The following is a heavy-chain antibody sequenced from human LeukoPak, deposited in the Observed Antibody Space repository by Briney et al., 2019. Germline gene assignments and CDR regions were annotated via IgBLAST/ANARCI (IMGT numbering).Heavy chain of an antibody. Sequence: ASVKVSCKASGYTFTSYAMNWVRQAPGQGLEWMGWINTNTGNPTYAQGFTGRFVFSLDTSVSTAYLQISSLKAEDTAVYYCARIEMATILGGYYFDYWGQGTLVTVSS. CDR2: INTNTGNP. CDR3: ARIEMATILGGYYFDY. D-gene: IGHD5-24*01. J-gene: IGHJ4*02. CDR1: GYTFTSYA. V-gene: IGHV7-4-1*02.